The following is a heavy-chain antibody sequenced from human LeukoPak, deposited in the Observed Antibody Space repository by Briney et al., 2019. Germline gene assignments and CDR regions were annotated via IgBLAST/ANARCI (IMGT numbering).Heavy chain of an antibody. J-gene: IGHJ4*02. Sequence: ASVKVSCKASGYTFTSYYMHWVRQAPGQGLEWMGIINPGGGSTSYAQKFQGRVTMTRDTSTGTVYMELSSLRSEDTAVYYCARAEMATMEIDYWGQGTLVTVSS. CDR1: GYTFTSYY. CDR2: INPGGGST. D-gene: IGHD5-24*01. CDR3: ARAEMATMEIDY. V-gene: IGHV1-46*01.